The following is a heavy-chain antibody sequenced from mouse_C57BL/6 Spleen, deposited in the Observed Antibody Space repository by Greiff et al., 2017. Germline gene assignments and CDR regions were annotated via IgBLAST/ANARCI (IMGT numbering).Heavy chain of an antibody. CDR2: ISSGSSTI. D-gene: IGHD1-1*01. CDR3: ARRGYYYGSSYYAMDY. V-gene: IGHV5-17*01. J-gene: IGHJ4*01. Sequence: EVQLVESGGGLVKPGGSLKLSCAASGFTFRDYGMHWVRQAPEKGLEWVAYISSGSSTIYYADTVKGRFTISRDNAKNTLFLQMTSLRSEDTAMYYCARRGYYYGSSYYAMDYWGQGTSVTVSS. CDR1: GFTFRDYG.